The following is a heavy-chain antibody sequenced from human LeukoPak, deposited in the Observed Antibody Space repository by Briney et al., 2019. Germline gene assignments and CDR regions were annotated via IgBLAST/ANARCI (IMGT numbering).Heavy chain of an antibody. V-gene: IGHV4-39*07. CDR1: GGSISSSSYY. D-gene: IGHD6-19*01. Sequence: KSSETLSLTCTVSGGSISSSSYYWGWIRQPPGKGLEWIGSIYYSGSTYYNPSLKSRVTISVDTSKNQFSLKLSSVTAADTAVYYCARDGSSGRYGWFDPWGQGTLVTVSS. CDR2: IYYSGST. J-gene: IGHJ5*02. CDR3: ARDGSSGRYGWFDP.